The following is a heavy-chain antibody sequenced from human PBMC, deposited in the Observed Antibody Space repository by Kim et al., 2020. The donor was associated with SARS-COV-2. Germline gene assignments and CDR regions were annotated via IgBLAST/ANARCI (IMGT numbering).Heavy chain of an antibody. D-gene: IGHD3-10*01. CDR3: VQYFYYNGLDV. V-gene: IGHV4-59*01. CDR2: T. J-gene: IGHJ6*02. Sequence: TNYTPSLKSRVVISVDTSQNRFSLKLNYVTAADTATYYCVQYFYYNGLDVWGQGTTVTVSS.